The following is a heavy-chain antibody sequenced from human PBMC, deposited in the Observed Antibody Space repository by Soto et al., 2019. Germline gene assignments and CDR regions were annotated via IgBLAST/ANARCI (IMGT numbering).Heavy chain of an antibody. CDR2: VYHSGAT. V-gene: IGHV4-4*02. D-gene: IGHD3-22*01. Sequence: QVQLQESGPGLVRPSGTLSLTCAVSGDSIIGTGWWSWVRQSPGKGLDWIGEVYHSGATNYNPSLKSRVTISVDTSRNQFSLNLGSVTAADTAVYYCVRNGYYSLDVWGQGTTVTVPS. J-gene: IGHJ6*02. CDR1: GDSIIGTGW. CDR3: VRNGYYSLDV.